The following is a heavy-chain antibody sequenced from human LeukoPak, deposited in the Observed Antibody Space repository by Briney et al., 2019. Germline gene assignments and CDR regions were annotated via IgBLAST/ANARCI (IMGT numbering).Heavy chain of an antibody. D-gene: IGHD6-13*01. V-gene: IGHV3-30*02. CDR1: GFTFSSYG. Sequence: PGGSLRLSCAASGFTFSSYGMHWVRQAPGKGLEWVAFIRYDGSNKYYADSVKGRFTISRDNSKNTLYLQMNSLRAEDTAVYYCAKVLGDGLAAAGRKGAFDIWGQGTMVTVSS. J-gene: IGHJ3*02. CDR2: IRYDGSNK. CDR3: AKVLGDGLAAAGRKGAFDI.